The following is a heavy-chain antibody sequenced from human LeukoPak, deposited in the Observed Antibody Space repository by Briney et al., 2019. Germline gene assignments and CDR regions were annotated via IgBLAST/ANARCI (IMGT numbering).Heavy chain of an antibody. J-gene: IGHJ4*02. V-gene: IGHV1-2*02. CDR3: ARLLEWSQARDY. Sequence: ASVKVSCKASGYTFTGYYMHWVRQAPGQGLEWMGWINPNSGGTNYAQKFQGRVTMTRDTSISTAYMELSRPRSDDTAVYYCARLLEWSQARDYWGQGTLVTVSP. D-gene: IGHD3-3*01. CDR2: INPNSGGT. CDR1: GYTFTGYY.